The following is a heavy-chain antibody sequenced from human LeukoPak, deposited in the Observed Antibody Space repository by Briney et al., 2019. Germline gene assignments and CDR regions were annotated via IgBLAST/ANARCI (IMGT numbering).Heavy chain of an antibody. CDR1: GFTFSSYS. CDR3: ARAHDSSGYYAADFDY. CDR2: ISSSSSYI. D-gene: IGHD3-22*01. J-gene: IGHJ4*02. V-gene: IGHV3-21*01. Sequence: GGSLRLSCAASGFTFSSYSMNWVRQAPGKGLEWVPSISSSSSYIYYADSVKGRFTISRDNAKNSLYLQMDSLRAEDTAVYYCARAHDSSGYYAADFDYWGQGTLVTVSS.